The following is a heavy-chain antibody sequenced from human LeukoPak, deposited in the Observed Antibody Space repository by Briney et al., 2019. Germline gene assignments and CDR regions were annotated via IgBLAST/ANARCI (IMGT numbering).Heavy chain of an antibody. CDR2: IHSGGDT. CDR1: GFTVSSNY. V-gene: IGHV3-66*01. J-gene: IGHJ4*02. Sequence: QPGGSLRLSCAASGFTVSSNYMGWVRQAPGKGLEWVSVIHSGGDTYYADSVKGRFTISRDNSKNMIYLEMTSLKAEDTAVYYCRKERNLEKAGAVTIFAFWGQGTLVTVSS. D-gene: IGHD6-19*01. CDR3: RKERNLEKAGAVTIFAF.